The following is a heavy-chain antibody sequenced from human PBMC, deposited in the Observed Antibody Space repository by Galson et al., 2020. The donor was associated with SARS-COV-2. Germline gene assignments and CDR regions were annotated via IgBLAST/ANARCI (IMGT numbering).Heavy chain of an antibody. CDR1: GFTFSSYG. CDR3: ARPLGGIYSLGMDV. J-gene: IGHJ6*02. CDR2: ISYDGSNK. D-gene: IGHD1-26*01. V-gene: IGHV3-30*03. Sequence: TGGSLRLSCAASGFTFSSYGMHWVRQAPGKGLEWVAVISYDGSNKYYADSVKGRFTISRDNSKNTLYLQMNSLRAEDTAVYYCARPLGGIYSLGMDVWGQGTTVTVSS.